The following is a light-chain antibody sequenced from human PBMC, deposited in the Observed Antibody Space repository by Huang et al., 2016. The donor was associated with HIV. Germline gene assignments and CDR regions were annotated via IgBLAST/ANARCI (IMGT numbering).Light chain of an antibody. J-gene: IGKJ2*01. Sequence: AIQLTQSPSSLSASVGDRVTITCRASQGIGTFLAWYQQKPGKAPKLLIYGASTLETGVPSRFSGSGSGTDFTLTISSLQPEDFATYYCQQFNYYYVSLGQGTKLEI. V-gene: IGKV1D-13*01. CDR2: GAS. CDR1: QGIGTF. CDR3: QQFNYYYVS.